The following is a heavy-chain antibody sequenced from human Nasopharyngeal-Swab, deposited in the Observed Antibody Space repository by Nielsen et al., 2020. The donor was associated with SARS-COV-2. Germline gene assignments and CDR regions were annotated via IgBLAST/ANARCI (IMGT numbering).Heavy chain of an antibody. J-gene: IGHJ1*01. V-gene: IGHV3-11*04. Sequence: SLKISCAASGFSFREYYMSWIRQAPGKGLEWISDISSSGSITHYADSMKGRFTISRDNAKKSLYLQMNSLRAEDTAVYYCARGVETIHHWGQGSLVTVSS. CDR3: ARGVETIHH. CDR1: GFSFREYY. D-gene: IGHD5-24*01. CDR2: ISSSGSIT.